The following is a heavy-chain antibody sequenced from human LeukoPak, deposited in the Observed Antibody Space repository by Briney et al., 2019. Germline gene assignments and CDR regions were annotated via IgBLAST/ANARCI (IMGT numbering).Heavy chain of an antibody. Sequence: REASVKVSCKASGYTFTGYYVHWVRQAPGQGLEWMGWINPNSGGTNYAQKFQGRVTMTRDTSISTAYMELSRLRSDDTAVYYCARFRATRGPRYCQHWGQGTLVTVSS. CDR2: INPNSGGT. D-gene: IGHD1-26*01. J-gene: IGHJ1*01. V-gene: IGHV1-2*02. CDR3: ARFRATRGPRYCQH. CDR1: GYTFTGYY.